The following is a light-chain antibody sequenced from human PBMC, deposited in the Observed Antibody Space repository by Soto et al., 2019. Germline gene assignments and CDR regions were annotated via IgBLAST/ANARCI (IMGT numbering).Light chain of an antibody. Sequence: DIQLTQSPSSLSAAVGDRVTMSCRASQNISGDLNWYQQKPWKAPKFLIYAASTLQSGVPSRFSGSGSGTYFTLAISGLQPDDFATYHCQQSHSAPFTFGQGAKL. CDR3: QQSHSAPFT. V-gene: IGKV1-39*01. CDR1: QNISGD. J-gene: IGKJ2*01. CDR2: AAS.